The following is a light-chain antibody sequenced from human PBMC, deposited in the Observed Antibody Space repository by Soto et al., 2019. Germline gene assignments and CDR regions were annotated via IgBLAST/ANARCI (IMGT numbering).Light chain of an antibody. CDR1: QDISNY. CDR2: DAS. Sequence: DIQLTHSPSFLSASVGDRVTITCRASQDISNYLAWYQQKPGKAPKVLIYDASSLESGVPSRFSGSGSGTEFTLTISSLQPDDFATYYCQHNNGYSWTFGQGNKGDIK. V-gene: IGKV1-9*01. CDR3: QHNNGYSWT. J-gene: IGKJ1*01.